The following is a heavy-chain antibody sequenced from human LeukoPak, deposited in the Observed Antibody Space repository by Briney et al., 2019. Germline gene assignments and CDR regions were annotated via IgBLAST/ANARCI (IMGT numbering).Heavy chain of an antibody. CDR2: ISSSSNYI. V-gene: IGHV3-21*01. D-gene: IGHD3-10*02. CDR3: AELGITMIGGV. J-gene: IGHJ6*04. CDR1: GFTFSSHS. Sequence: GGSLRLSCTDSGFTFSSHSMSWVRQAPGKGLVWVSSISSSSNYIYYADSVKGRFTISRDNAKNSLYLQMNSLRAEDTAVYYCAELGITMIGGVWGKGTTVTISS.